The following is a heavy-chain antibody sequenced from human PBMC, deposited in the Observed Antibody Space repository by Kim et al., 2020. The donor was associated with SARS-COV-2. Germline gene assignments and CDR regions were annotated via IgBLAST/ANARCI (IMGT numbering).Heavy chain of an antibody. J-gene: IGHJ5*02. CDR1: GGSFSGYY. CDR2: INYSGST. V-gene: IGHV4-34*01. CDR3: SRGRGYCTNGVCHRTNWFDP. D-gene: IGHD2-8*01. Sequence: SETLSLTCAVYGGSFSGYYWSWIRQPPGKGLEWIGEINYSGSTNYNPSPKRRVTITVDTPKNQFSLKLSSVTAADTAVYYCSRGRGYCTNGVCHRTNWFDPWGQGALVTVSS.